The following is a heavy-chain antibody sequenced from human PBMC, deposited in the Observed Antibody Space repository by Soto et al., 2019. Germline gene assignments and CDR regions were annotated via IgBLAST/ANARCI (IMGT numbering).Heavy chain of an antibody. D-gene: IGHD3-22*01. V-gene: IGHV3-74*01. CDR3: ARPEYYYDSSGFVEAFDI. CDR1: GFTFSSYW. Sequence: GGSLRLSCAASGFTFSSYWMHWVRQAPGKGLVWVSRINSDGSSTSYADSVKGRFTISRDNAKNTLYLQMNSLRAEDTAVYYCARPEYYYDSSGFVEAFDIWGQGTMVTVSS. CDR2: INSDGSST. J-gene: IGHJ3*02.